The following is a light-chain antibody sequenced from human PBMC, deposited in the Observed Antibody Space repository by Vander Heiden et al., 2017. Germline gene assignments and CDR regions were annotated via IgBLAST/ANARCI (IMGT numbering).Light chain of an antibody. CDR2: KER. Sequence: SSALTQPSSVSVSPGQTARITCPGDVLAKKYARWFQQKPGQAPVLVIYKERGRASGVPGRFSGSNSGTTVTLTIRGAQVEDEADYYRYPGAYNNPVFGGGTKLTVL. J-gene: IGLJ2*01. CDR3: YPGAYNNPV. CDR1: VLAKKY. V-gene: IGLV3-27*01.